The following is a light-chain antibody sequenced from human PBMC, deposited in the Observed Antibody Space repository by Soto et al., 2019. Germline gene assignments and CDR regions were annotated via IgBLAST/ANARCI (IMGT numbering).Light chain of an antibody. CDR1: QSVSNNY. CDR2: GAS. CDR3: QQYGSSLIT. V-gene: IGKV3-20*01. J-gene: IGKJ5*01. Sequence: EIVLTQSPGTLSLTPGERATLSCRASQSVSNNYLAWYQQKPGQAPRLLIYGASSRATGIPDRFSGSGSGTDFTLTISRLEPEDFAVYYCQQYGSSLITFGQGTRPEIK.